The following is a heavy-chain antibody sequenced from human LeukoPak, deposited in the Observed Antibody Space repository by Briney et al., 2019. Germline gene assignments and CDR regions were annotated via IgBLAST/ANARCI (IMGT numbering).Heavy chain of an antibody. CDR2: INDRGYN. CDR1: GGSFTNG. D-gene: IGHD3-9*01. V-gene: IGHV4-34*01. Sequence: TSETLSLTCAVYGGSFTNGWSWIRQPPGKGLEWIGEINDRGYNNYNPSLKSRVTISIDTSKNQFSLKLSSVTAADTAVYYCARQKKAVLRYFDWLLWNYFDYWGQGTLVTVSS. J-gene: IGHJ4*02. CDR3: ARQKKAVLRYFDWLLWNYFDY.